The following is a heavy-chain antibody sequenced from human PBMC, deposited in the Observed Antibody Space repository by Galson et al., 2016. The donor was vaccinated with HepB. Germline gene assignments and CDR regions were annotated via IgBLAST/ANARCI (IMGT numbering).Heavy chain of an antibody. CDR1: GGRFRSFS. D-gene: IGHD2-2*01. V-gene: IGHV1-69*13. Sequence: SVKVSCKASGGRFRSFSFTWVRQAPGQGLEWMGGLTPIFHRENVALKFQGKVAITADDSTSTVFMELNSLRYDDTAVYYCATDGGYCSSTSCLDYWGQGTPVTVSS. CDR3: ATDGGYCSSTSCLDY. J-gene: IGHJ4*01. CDR2: LTPIFHRE.